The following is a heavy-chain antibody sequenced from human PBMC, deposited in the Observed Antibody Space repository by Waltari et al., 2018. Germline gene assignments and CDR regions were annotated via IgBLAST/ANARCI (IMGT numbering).Heavy chain of an antibody. CDR2: ISSSSSYI. D-gene: IGHD4-17*01. Sequence: EVQLVESGGGLVKPGGSLRLSCAASGFTFSSYSMNWVRQAPGKGLEWVSSISSSSSYIYYADSVKGRFTISRDNAKNSLYLQMNSLRAEDTAVYYCARHTTVTTGFDPWGQGTLVTVSS. CDR1: GFTFSSYS. V-gene: IGHV3-21*01. J-gene: IGHJ5*02. CDR3: ARHTTVTTGFDP.